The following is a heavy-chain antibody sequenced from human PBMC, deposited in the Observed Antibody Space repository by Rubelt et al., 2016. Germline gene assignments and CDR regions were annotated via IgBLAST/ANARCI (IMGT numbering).Heavy chain of an antibody. V-gene: IGHV1-69*01. CDR1: GGTFSSYA. CDR3: ARGDATVPRSYWYFDL. CDR2: SIPIFGKA. J-gene: IGHJ2*01. Sequence: QVQLVQSGAEVKKPESSVKVSCEASGGTFSSYAISWVRQAPGQGLEWMGGSIPIFGKANYAQKFQGRVTITADESTSTAYMELSSLRSEDTAVYYCARGDATVPRSYWYFDLWGRGTLVTVSS. D-gene: IGHD4-17*01.